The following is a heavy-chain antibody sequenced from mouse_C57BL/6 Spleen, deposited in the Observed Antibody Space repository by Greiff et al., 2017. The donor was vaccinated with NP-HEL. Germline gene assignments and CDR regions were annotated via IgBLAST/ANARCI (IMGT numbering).Heavy chain of an antibody. V-gene: IGHV5-17*01. J-gene: IGHJ3*01. D-gene: IGHD1-1*01. Sequence: EVMLVESGGGLVKPGGSLKLSCAASGFTFSDYGMHWVRQAPEKGLEWVAYISSGSSTIYYADTVKGRFTISRDNAKNTLFLQMTSLRSEDTAMYYCARGATVVAPPFAYWGQGTLVTVSA. CDR1: GFTFSDYG. CDR2: ISSGSSTI. CDR3: ARGATVVAPPFAY.